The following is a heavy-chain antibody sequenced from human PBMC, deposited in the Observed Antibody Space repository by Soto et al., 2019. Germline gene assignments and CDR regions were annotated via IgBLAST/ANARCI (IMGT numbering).Heavy chain of an antibody. J-gene: IGHJ4*02. D-gene: IGHD1-1*01. CDR2: INHSGIT. CDR1: GGSVSGYF. V-gene: IGHV4-34*01. CDR3: VRGPYNYNSRYFDY. Sequence: GTLSLTCTVPGGSVSGYFWTWIRQPPGKGLEWLAEINHSGITNYNPSVESRVSMSVDTSKNQFSLRLYSVTAADTAVYYCVRGPYNYNSRYFDYWGKGTLVTVSS.